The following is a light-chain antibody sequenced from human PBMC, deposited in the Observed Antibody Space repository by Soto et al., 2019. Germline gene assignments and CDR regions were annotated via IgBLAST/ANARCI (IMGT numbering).Light chain of an antibody. V-gene: IGKV3-20*01. J-gene: IGKJ4*01. CDR2: GAS. CDR1: QSVSSSH. CDR3: QQYGSSPPLT. Sequence: EIVLTQSPGTLSLSPGERATLSCRASQSVSSSHLAWYQQKPGQAPRLLIYGASSRATGIPDRFSGSGSGTGFTLTISRLEPEDFVVYYCQQYGSSPPLTFGGGTKVDIK.